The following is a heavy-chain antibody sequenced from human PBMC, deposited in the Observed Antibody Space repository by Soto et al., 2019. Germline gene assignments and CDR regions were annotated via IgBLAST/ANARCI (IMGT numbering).Heavy chain of an antibody. D-gene: IGHD2-15*01. CDR2: ISGYNGYT. J-gene: IGHJ4*02. V-gene: IGHV1-18*01. CDR3: ARDVRSIVEVVAGRLLDF. CDR1: GYTFASYG. Sequence: QVQLVQSGTEVTKPGASVKVACKTSGYTFASYGISWVRQAPGQGLEWMGWISGYNGYTSYAQNVHDRVTMTTDTSTSTAYMEVRSLRSDDTAIYFCARDVRSIVEVVAGRLLDFWGQGTLVTVSS.